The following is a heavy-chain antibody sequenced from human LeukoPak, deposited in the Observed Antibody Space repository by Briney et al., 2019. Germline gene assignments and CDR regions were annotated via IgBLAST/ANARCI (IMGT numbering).Heavy chain of an antibody. V-gene: IGHV4-34*01. CDR2: INHSGST. CDR3: ARGDSNYDY. CDR1: GFTFSSYS. Sequence: PGGSLRLSCAASGFTFSSYSMNWIRQPPGKGLEWIGEINHSGSTNYNPSLKSRVTISVDTSKNQFSLKLSSVTAADTAVYYCARGDSNYDYWGQGTLVTVSS. J-gene: IGHJ4*02. D-gene: IGHD3-22*01.